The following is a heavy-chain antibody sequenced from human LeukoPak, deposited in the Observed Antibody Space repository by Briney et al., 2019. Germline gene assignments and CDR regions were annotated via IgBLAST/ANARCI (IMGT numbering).Heavy chain of an antibody. Sequence: SVKVSCKASGGTFSSYAIRWVRQAPGQGLEWMGRIIPILGIANYAQKFQGRVTITADKSTSTAYMELSSLRSEDTAVYYCATAVPAADASFWSGYYSFDYWGQGTLVTVSS. CDR2: IIPILGIA. J-gene: IGHJ4*02. V-gene: IGHV1-69*04. D-gene: IGHD3-3*01. CDR1: GGTFSSYA. CDR3: ATAVPAADASFWSGYYSFDY.